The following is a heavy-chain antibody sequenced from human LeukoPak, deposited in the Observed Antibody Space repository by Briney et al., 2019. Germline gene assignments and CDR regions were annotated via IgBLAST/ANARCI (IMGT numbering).Heavy chain of an antibody. Sequence: PSETLSLTCTVSGGSINSHTYYWGWIRQPPGKGLEWIGSVYYDGTSYSNPSLKTRAAVFVDTSRDQFSLDLSFVTAADTALYYCVRHISTNTGYFDSCGQGTLVSVSS. CDR3: VRHISTNTGYFDS. D-gene: IGHD5-24*01. V-gene: IGHV4-39*01. J-gene: IGHJ4*02. CDR1: GGSINSHTYY. CDR2: VYYDGTS.